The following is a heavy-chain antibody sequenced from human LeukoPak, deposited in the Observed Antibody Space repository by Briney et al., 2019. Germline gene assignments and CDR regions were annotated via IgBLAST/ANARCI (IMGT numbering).Heavy chain of an antibody. V-gene: IGHV3-30*02. CDR1: GFTFSSYG. CDR3: AKDSSGRPDYYMDV. J-gene: IGHJ6*03. CDR2: IRYDGSNE. Sequence: GGSLRLSCAASGFTFSSYGMHWVRQAPGKGLEWVAFIRYDGSNEYYADSVKGRFTISRDNSKNTLYLQMNSLRAEDTAVYYCAKDSSGRPDYYMDVWGKGTTVTVSS. D-gene: IGHD6-19*01.